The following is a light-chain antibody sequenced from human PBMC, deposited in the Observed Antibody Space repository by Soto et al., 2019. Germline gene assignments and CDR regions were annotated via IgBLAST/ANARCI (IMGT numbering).Light chain of an antibody. CDR1: RSDVGGYNY. CDR3: CSYAGSRNWV. J-gene: IGLJ3*02. CDR2: DVT. V-gene: IGLV2-11*01. Sequence: QSALTQPRSVSGSPGQSVTISCTGTRSDVGGYNYVSWHQQHPGKAPKLMIYDVTKRPSGVPDRFSGSKSGNTASLTISGLQAEDEADYYCCSYAGSRNWVFGGGTQLPS.